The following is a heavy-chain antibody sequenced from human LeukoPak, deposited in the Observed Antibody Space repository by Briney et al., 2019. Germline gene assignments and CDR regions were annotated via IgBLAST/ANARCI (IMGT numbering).Heavy chain of an antibody. CDR3: ARDRIAVAGIFDY. CDR2: ISYDGSNK. D-gene: IGHD6-19*01. CDR1: TFTFSSYA. Sequence: GRSLRLSCAASTFTFSSYAMHWVRQAPGKGLEWVAVISYDGSNKYYADSVKGRFTISRDNSNNTLYLQMNSLRAGDTAVYYCARDRIAVAGIFDYWGQGTLVTVSS. V-gene: IGHV3-30-3*01. J-gene: IGHJ4*02.